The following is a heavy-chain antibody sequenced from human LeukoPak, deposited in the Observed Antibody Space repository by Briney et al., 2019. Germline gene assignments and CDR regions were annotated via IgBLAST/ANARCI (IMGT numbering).Heavy chain of an antibody. V-gene: IGHV1-8*03. CDR1: GYTFTSYD. CDR2: MNPNGGNT. Sequence: ASVKVSCKASGYTFTSYDINWVRQATGQGLEWMGWMNPNGGNTGYAQKFQGRVTITRNTSISTAYMELSSLRSEDTAVHYCAVERGLTGTDYWGQGTLVTVSS. CDR3: AVERGLTGTDY. J-gene: IGHJ4*02. D-gene: IGHD1-20*01.